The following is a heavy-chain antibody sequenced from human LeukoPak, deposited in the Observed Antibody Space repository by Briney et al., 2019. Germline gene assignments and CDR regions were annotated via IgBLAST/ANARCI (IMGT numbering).Heavy chain of an antibody. CDR1: GGSISSGGYS. CDR2: IYHSGST. D-gene: IGHD5-12*01. CDR3: ARREMATIDY. Sequence: SETLSLTCAVSGGSISSGGYSWSWIRQPPGRGLEWIGYIYHSGSTYYNPSLKSRVTISVDTSKNQFSLKLSSVTAADTAVYYCARREMATIDYWGQGTLVTVSS. J-gene: IGHJ4*02. V-gene: IGHV4-30-2*05.